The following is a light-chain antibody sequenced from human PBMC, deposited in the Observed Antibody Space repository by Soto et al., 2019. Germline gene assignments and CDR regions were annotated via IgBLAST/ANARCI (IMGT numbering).Light chain of an antibody. CDR2: DVS. CDR1: SSDVGAYRF. CDR3: SSFTSSDTYG. J-gene: IGLJ1*01. Sequence: QSVLTQPASVSGSPGQSIAISCTGTSSDVGAYRFVSWYPQHPGRAPKLMIYDVSNRPSGVSDRFSGSTSGNTASLTISGLQAEDEADYYCSSFTSSDTYGFGTGTKVTVL. V-gene: IGLV2-14*03.